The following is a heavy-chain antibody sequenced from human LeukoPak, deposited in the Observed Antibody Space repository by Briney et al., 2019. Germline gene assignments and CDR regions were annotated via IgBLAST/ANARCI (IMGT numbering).Heavy chain of an antibody. CDR1: GFKFSDYY. V-gene: IGHV3-11*05. D-gene: IGHD5-24*01. Sequence: PGGSLRLSCAASGFKFSDYYMNWIRQAPGKGLEWVSQIRKTSSYTNYADSVKGRFTISRDNARNSLYLQMNSLRAEDTAVYYCTREQWLPDYWGQGTLVTVSS. CDR3: TREQWLPDY. J-gene: IGHJ4*02. CDR2: IRKTSSYT.